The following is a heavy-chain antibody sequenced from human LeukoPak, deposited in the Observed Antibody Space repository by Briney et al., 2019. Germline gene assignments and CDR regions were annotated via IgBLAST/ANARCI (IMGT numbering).Heavy chain of an antibody. V-gene: IGHV4-39*01. Sequence: PSETLSLTCTVSGGFISSSSYYWDWIRQPPGKGLEWIGSINYSGSTYYNPSLKSRITRSVDTSKNQFSLKLTSVTAADTAVYYCARRGSGSFGYFEYWGQGTLGTVS. CDR2: INYSGST. D-gene: IGHD3-10*01. CDR3: ARRGSGSFGYFEY. CDR1: GGFISSSSYY. J-gene: IGHJ4*02.